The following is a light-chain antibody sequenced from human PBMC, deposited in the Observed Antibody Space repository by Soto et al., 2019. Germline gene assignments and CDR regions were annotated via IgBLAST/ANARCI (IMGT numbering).Light chain of an antibody. CDR1: QSFSSN. Sequence: EIVLTRSPATLSLSPGERATLSVRASQSFSSNLAWYQQKPGQAPRLLIYGASTRATGVPARFSGSGSGTEFTLTISSLQSEDFAVYYCQQYNNWPRTFGQGTRLEIK. CDR3: QQYNNWPRT. V-gene: IGKV3-15*01. CDR2: GAS. J-gene: IGKJ5*01.